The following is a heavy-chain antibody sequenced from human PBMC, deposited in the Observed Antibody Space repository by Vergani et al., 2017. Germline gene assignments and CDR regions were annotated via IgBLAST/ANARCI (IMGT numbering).Heavy chain of an antibody. CDR2: INSDGSST. CDR3: ARGSSWYIYFDY. J-gene: IGHJ4*02. CDR1: GFTFDNYA. Sequence: EVHLLESGGGLIQPGGSLRISCAASGFTFDNYAMTWVRQAPGKGLQWVSRINSDGSSTSYADSVKGRFTISRDNAKNSLYLQMNSPRAEDTALYYCARGSSWYIYFDYWGQGTLVTVSS. V-gene: IGHV3-20*04. D-gene: IGHD6-13*01.